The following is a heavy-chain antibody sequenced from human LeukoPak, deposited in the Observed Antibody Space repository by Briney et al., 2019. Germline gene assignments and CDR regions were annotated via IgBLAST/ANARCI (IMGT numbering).Heavy chain of an antibody. CDR1: GFTFSSCW. D-gene: IGHD5-18*01. CDR3: GKRDVLRAYTYPGF. CDR2: IKQDGSEK. V-gene: IGHV3-7*01. Sequence: PGGSLRLSCAASGFTFSSCWMSWFRHAPGKGLEWVANIKQDGSEKYYLDSVKGRFTISRDNAKNSLYLQMNNLRAEDSAVYYCGKRDVLRAYTYPGFWGQGTLVTVSS. J-gene: IGHJ4*02.